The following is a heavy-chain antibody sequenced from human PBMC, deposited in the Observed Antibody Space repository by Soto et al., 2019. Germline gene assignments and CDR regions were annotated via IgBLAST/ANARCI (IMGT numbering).Heavy chain of an antibody. D-gene: IGHD1-7*01. CDR2: INPNSGGT. CDR1: GYTFTGYY. Sequence: ASVKVPCKASGYTFTGYYMHWVRQAPGQGLEWMGWINPNSGGTNYAQKFQGRVTMTRDTSISTAYMELSRLRSDDTAVYYCARDENWNYAPPVNFDYWGQGTLVTVSS. J-gene: IGHJ4*02. V-gene: IGHV1-2*02. CDR3: ARDENWNYAPPVNFDY.